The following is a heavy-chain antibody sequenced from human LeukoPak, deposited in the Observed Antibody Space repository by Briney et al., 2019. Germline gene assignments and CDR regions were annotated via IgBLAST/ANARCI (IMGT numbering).Heavy chain of an antibody. Sequence: PSETLSLTCAVYGGSFSGYYWSWIRQPPGKGLEWIGEINHSGSTNYNPSLKSRVTISVDTSKNQFSLKLSSVTAADTAVYYCARTGPAAIFSWFDPWGQGTLVTVSS. V-gene: IGHV4-34*01. CDR3: ARTGPAAIFSWFDP. CDR1: GGSFSGYY. CDR2: INHSGST. D-gene: IGHD2-2*01. J-gene: IGHJ5*02.